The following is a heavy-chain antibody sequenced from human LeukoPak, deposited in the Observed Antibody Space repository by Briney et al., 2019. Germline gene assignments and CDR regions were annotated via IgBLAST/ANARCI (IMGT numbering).Heavy chain of an antibody. CDR3: ASRAYYDFWSGYPSPTGSFDI. D-gene: IGHD3-3*01. J-gene: IGHJ3*02. Sequence: SETLSLTCAVYGGSFSGYYWSWIRQPPGKGLEWIGEINHSGSTNYNPSLKSRVTISVDRSKNQFSLKLSSVTAADTAVYYCASRAYYDFWSGYPSPTGSFDIWGQGTMVTVSS. V-gene: IGHV4-34*01. CDR2: INHSGST. CDR1: GGSFSGYY.